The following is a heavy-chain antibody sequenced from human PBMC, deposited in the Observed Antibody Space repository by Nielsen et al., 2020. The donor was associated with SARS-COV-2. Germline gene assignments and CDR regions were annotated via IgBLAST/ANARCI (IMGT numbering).Heavy chain of an antibody. Sequence: GESLKISCAASGFTFSSYAMHWVRQAPGKGLEWVAVISYDGSNKYYADSVKGRFTISRDNSKNTLYLQMNSLRAEDTAVYYCARVDGDGYNYLNIDYWGQGTLVTVSS. CDR3: ARVDGDGYNYLNIDY. V-gene: IGHV3-30-3*01. CDR2: ISYDGSNK. CDR1: GFTFSSYA. J-gene: IGHJ4*02. D-gene: IGHD5-24*01.